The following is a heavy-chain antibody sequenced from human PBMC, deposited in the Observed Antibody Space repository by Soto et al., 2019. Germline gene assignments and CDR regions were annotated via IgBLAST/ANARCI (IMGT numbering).Heavy chain of an antibody. D-gene: IGHD3-10*01. V-gene: IGHV3-23*01. CDR3: AKASGWFGEFDY. CDR1: GFTFSSFA. Sequence: GGSLRLSCAASGFTFSSFAMSWVRQAPGKGLEWVSAISGSGGSTYYADSVKGRFTISRDNSKNTLYLQMNSLRAEDTAVYYCAKASGWFGEFDYWGQGTLVTVSS. CDR2: ISGSGGST. J-gene: IGHJ4*02.